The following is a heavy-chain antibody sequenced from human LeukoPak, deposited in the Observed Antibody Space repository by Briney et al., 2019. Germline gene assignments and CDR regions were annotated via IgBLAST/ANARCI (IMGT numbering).Heavy chain of an antibody. D-gene: IGHD1-26*01. CDR3: ARRQGSSGSYGGDYFDY. Sequence: GESLKISCKGSGYSFTSYWIGWVRQMPGKGLEWMGIIYPGDPDTRYSPSFQGQVTISADKSISTAYLQWSSLKASDTAMYYCARRQGSSGSYGGDYFDYWGQGTLVTVSS. V-gene: IGHV5-51*01. CDR1: GYSFTSYW. CDR2: IYPGDPDT. J-gene: IGHJ4*02.